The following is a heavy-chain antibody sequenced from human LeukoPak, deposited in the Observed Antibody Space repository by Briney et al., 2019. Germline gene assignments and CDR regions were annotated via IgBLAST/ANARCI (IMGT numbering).Heavy chain of an antibody. CDR2: IYPGDSDT. CDR1: GYSFTTCW. J-gene: IGHJ4*02. D-gene: IGHD3-22*01. Sequence: GESLKISCKGSGYSFTTCWIGWVRQMPGKGLEWMGIIYPGDSDTTYSPSFQGQVTISADKSISTAYLQWRSLKASDTAVYYCARLYYYDSGGYVGDYWGQGTLITVSS. V-gene: IGHV5-51*01. CDR3: ARLYYYDSGGYVGDY.